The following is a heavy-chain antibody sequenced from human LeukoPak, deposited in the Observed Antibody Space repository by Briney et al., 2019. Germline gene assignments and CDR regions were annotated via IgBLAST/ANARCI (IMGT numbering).Heavy chain of an antibody. Sequence: SETLSLTCTVSGYSISSAYYWGWIRQPPGKGVEWIGSIYHSGSGSTYYNPSLKSRVTISFDTSKNQLSLKLGSVTAADTAVYYCARVMNYSDSWGQGTLVTVSS. J-gene: IGHJ4*02. V-gene: IGHV4-38-2*02. CDR2: IYHSGSGST. CDR3: ARVMNYSDS. CDR1: GYSISSAYY.